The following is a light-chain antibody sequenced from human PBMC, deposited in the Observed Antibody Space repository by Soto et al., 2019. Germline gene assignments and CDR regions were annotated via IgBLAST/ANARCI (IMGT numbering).Light chain of an antibody. V-gene: IGLV7-46*01. CDR2: DTS. J-gene: IGLJ2*01. Sequence: QAVVTQEPSLTVSPGGTVTLTCGSSTGAVTSGHYPYWFQQKPGQAPRTLIYDTSNKYSWTPARFSGSLLGGKAALTLSGAQPGDEAEYYCLLSSGGAVIFGGGTKLTVL. CDR3: LLSSGGAVI. CDR1: TGAVTSGHY.